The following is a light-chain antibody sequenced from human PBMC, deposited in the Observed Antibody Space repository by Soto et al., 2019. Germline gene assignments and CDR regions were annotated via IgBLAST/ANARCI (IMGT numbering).Light chain of an antibody. V-gene: IGLV1-40*01. CDR1: RSNIGADYD. J-gene: IGLJ2*01. CDR3: QSYDSSLTGSVI. Sequence: QSVLTQPPSVSGAPGQRVTISCTGRRSNIGADYDVHWYQHLPGTAPKLLIYGNNNRPSGVPDRFSGSKSGTSASLAITGLQAEDEADYYCQSYDSSLTGSVIFGGGTKLTVL. CDR2: GNN.